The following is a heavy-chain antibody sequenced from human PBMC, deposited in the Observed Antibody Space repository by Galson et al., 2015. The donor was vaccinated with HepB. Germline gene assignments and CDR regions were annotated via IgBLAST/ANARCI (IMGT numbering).Heavy chain of an antibody. CDR2: IDWDDDK. V-gene: IGHV2-70*04. J-gene: IGHJ3*02. CDR3: ARQHGDYMDAFDI. Sequence: PALVKPTQTLTLTCTFSGFSLSTSGMRVSWIRQPPGKALEWLARIDWDDDKFYSTSLKTRLTISKDTSKNQVVLTMTNMDPVDTATYYCARQHGDYMDAFDIWGQGTMVTVSS. CDR1: GFSLSTSGMR. D-gene: IGHD4-17*01.